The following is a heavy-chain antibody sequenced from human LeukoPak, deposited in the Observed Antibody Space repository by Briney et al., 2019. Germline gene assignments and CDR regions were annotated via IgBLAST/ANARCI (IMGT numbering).Heavy chain of an antibody. CDR3: ARGKWHQLAQDWFDP. CDR1: GYTFTSYD. CDR2: ISAYNGNT. J-gene: IGHJ5*02. V-gene: IGHV1-18*04. Sequence: ASVKVSCKASGYTFTSYDITWVRQAPGQGLEWMGWISAYNGNTNYAQKLQDRVTMTTDTSTNTAYMELRSLRSDDTAIYYCARGKWHQLAQDWFDPWGQGTLVTVSS. D-gene: IGHD6-13*01.